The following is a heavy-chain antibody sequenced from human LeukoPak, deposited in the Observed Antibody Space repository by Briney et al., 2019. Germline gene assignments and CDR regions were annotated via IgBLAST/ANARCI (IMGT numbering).Heavy chain of an antibody. CDR3: ASTRDGYNYVYFDY. CDR1: GGSISSYY. CDR2: IYYSGST. V-gene: IGHV4-59*01. J-gene: IGHJ4*02. D-gene: IGHD5-24*01. Sequence: SETLSLTCTVSGGSISSYYWSWIRQPPGKGLEWIGYIYYSGSTNYNPSLKSRVTISVDTTKKQFSLKLSSVTAADTAVYYCASTRDGYNYVYFDYWGQGTLVTVSS.